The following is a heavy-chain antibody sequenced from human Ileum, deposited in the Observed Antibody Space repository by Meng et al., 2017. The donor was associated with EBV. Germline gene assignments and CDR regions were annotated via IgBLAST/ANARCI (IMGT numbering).Heavy chain of an antibody. CDR2: IYHSGST. CDR3: ARVAAAGNEWFDP. J-gene: IGHJ5*02. Sequence: QAQLQESGPGLVKPSETLSLTCAVSGGSISSINWWTWVRQPPGKGLEWIGEIYHSGSTNYNPSLKSRVTISVDKSKNQFSLKLSSVTAADTAVYYCARVAAAGNEWFDPWGQGTLVTVSS. V-gene: IGHV4-4*02. D-gene: IGHD6-13*01. CDR1: GGSISSINW.